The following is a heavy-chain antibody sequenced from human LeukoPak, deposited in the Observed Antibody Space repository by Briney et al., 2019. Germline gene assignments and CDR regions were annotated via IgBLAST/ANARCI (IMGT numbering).Heavy chain of an antibody. CDR2: ISNSGYNT. CDR1: GLIFTNVA. Sequence: PGGSLRLSCATSGLIFTNVAMSWVRQAPGKGLEWVSTISNSGYNTWYADSVKGRFTISRDNSQNTLYLQMSGLRAEDTALYYCARHDGSSFIYYIDHWGQGALVTVSS. CDR3: ARHDGSSFIYYIDH. V-gene: IGHV3-23*01. D-gene: IGHD1-26*01. J-gene: IGHJ4*02.